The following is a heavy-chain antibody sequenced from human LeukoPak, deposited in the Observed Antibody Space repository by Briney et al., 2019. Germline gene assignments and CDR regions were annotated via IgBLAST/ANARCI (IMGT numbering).Heavy chain of an antibody. CDR1: GYSLNAYY. CDR2: INPSSGGT. V-gene: IGHV1-2*02. J-gene: IGHJ5*02. D-gene: IGHD6-13*01. CDR3: AREVAAAGTRWFDP. Sequence: ASVKVSCKASGYSLNAYYMHWVRQAPGQGLEWMGWINPSSGGTKYAQKFQGRVTMTRDTSISTTYMELSRLSSDDTAVYYCAREVAAAGTRWFDPWGQGTLVTVSS.